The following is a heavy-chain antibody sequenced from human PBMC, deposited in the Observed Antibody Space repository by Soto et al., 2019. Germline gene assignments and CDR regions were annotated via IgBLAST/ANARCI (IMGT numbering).Heavy chain of an antibody. CDR1: GGSLSGYY. CDR2: INRSGST. V-gene: IGHV4-34*01. Sequence: QVQLQQWGAGLLKPSETLPLTCAVYGGSLSGYYWSWIRQPPGKGLEWIGEINRSGSTNYIPSLKSRVIISVDTPKNQFSLKLSSVTAADTAVYYCARGLLGGAATWGQGTLVTVSS. CDR3: ARGLLGGAAT. J-gene: IGHJ5*02. D-gene: IGHD3-16*01.